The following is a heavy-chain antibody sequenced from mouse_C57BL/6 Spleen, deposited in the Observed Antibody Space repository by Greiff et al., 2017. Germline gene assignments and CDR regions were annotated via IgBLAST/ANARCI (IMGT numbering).Heavy chain of an antibody. Sequence: EVMLVESGGGLVKPGGSLKLSCAASGFTFSDYGMHWVRQAPEKGLEWVAYISSGSSTIYYADTVKGRFTISRDNAKNTLFLQMTSLRSEDTAIYYCSRRDYGSFDDWGQGTTLTVSS. CDR1: GFTFSDYG. CDR3: SRRDYGSFDD. CDR2: ISSGSSTI. V-gene: IGHV5-17*01. D-gene: IGHD1-1*01. J-gene: IGHJ2*01.